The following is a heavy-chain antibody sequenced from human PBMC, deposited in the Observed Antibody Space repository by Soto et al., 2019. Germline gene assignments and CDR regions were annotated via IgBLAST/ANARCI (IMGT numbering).Heavy chain of an antibody. CDR3: AHRLGPGPRDFIPDFDY. CDR1: GFSLTTAGVG. V-gene: IGHV2-5*02. CDR2: IYWDDDK. D-gene: IGHD2-21*02. Sequence: QLTLKESGPTLVKTTQTLTLTCTFSGFSLTTAGVGVDWIRQTPGKSLEWLALIYWDDDKRYRPSLESRITITQDTDKNHVVLTMTNMDPGDRATHYCAHRLGPGPRDFIPDFDYWVLGAQVTVSS. J-gene: IGHJ4*02.